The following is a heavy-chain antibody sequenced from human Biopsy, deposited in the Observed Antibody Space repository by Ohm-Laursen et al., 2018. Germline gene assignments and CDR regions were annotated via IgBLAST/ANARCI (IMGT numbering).Heavy chain of an antibody. CDR2: NIPILGTG. D-gene: IGHD3-9*01. CDR3: ATKLTGYFHH. J-gene: IGHJ1*01. V-gene: IGHV1-69*06. CDR1: GGTFSKYG. Sequence: SSVNVSCKAPGGTFSKYGVNWVRQAPGQGLEWLGGNIPILGTGNYAQKFQDRVTVAADTSTSTSTMELRSLRSDDTAMYYCATKLTGYFHHWGQGTLVIVSS.